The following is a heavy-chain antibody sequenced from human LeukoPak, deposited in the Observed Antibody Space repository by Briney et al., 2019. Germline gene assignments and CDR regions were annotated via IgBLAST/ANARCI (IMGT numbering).Heavy chain of an antibody. D-gene: IGHD3-22*01. J-gene: IGHJ4*02. Sequence: ASVKVSCKASGYTFTSYDINWVRQATGQGLEWMGWMNPNSGNTGYAQKFQGRVTMTRDTSTSTVYMELSSLRSDDTAVYYCARGSTPPYYYDSSGHFDYWGQGTLVTVSS. CDR1: GYTFTSYD. V-gene: IGHV1-8*01. CDR3: ARGSTPPYYYDSSGHFDY. CDR2: MNPNSGNT.